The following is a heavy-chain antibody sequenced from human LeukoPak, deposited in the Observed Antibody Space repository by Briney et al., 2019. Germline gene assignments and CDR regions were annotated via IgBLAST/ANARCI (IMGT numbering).Heavy chain of an antibody. J-gene: IGHJ3*02. CDR1: GFTFSSYA. D-gene: IGHD2-2*01. Sequence: GGSLRLSCAASGFTFSSYAMHWVRQAPGKGLEWVAVISYDGSNKYYTDSVKGRFTISRDNAKNSLYLQMSSLRAEDAAVYYCARDCSSISCFDALDIWGQGTMVTVSS. V-gene: IGHV3-30-3*01. CDR2: ISYDGSNK. CDR3: ARDCSSISCFDALDI.